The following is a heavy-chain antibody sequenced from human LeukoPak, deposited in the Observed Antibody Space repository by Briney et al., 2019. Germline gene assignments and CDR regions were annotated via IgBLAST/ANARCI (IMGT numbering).Heavy chain of an antibody. D-gene: IGHD3-22*01. CDR2: IIPIFGTI. CDR1: GYTFTNYD. Sequence: GASVKVSCKASGYTFTNYDINWVRQAPGQGLEWMGRIIPIFGTINYAQKFQGRVTITTDESTSTAYMELSSLRSEDTAVYYCARAITYYYDSSGYPSFDYWGQGTLVTVSS. V-gene: IGHV1-69*05. J-gene: IGHJ4*02. CDR3: ARAITYYYDSSGYPSFDY.